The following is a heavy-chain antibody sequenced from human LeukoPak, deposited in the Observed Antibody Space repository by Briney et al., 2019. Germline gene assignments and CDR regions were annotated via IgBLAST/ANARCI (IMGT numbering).Heavy chain of an antibody. V-gene: IGHV3-48*03. CDR2: ISSSGSTI. CDR1: GFTFSSYE. CDR3: ARDGWEQLASFDY. Sequence: GALRLSCAASGFTFSSYEMNWVRQAPGKGLEWVSYISSSGSTIYYADSVKGRFTISRDNAKNSLYLQMNSLRAEDTAVYYCARDGWEQLASFDYWGQGTLVTVSS. J-gene: IGHJ4*02. D-gene: IGHD6-13*01.